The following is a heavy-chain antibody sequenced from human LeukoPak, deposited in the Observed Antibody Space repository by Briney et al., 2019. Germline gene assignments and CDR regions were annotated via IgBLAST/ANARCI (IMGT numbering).Heavy chain of an antibody. Sequence: GGSLRLSCAASGCTFDDYGMSWVRQAPGKGLEWVSGINWNCGSTGYADSVKGRFTISRDNAKNSLYLQMNSLRAEDTALYYCARLGYCRSTSCPYYYYYMDVWGKGTTVTVSS. V-gene: IGHV3-20*04. D-gene: IGHD2-2*01. J-gene: IGHJ6*03. CDR2: INWNCGST. CDR3: ARLGYCRSTSCPYYYYYMDV. CDR1: GCTFDDYG.